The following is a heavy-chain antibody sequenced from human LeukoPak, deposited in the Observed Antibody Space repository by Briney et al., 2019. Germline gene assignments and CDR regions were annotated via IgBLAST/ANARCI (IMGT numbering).Heavy chain of an antibody. CDR3: ARGRSYYGSGSYWFDY. CDR2: IYYSGST. Sequence: SETLSLTCTVSGGSISSYYWSWIRQPPGKGLEWIGYIYYSGSTNYNPSLKSRVTISVDTSKNQFSLKLSSVTAADTAVYYCARGRSYYGSGSYWFDYWGQGTLVTVSS. V-gene: IGHV4-59*12. D-gene: IGHD3-10*01. CDR1: GGSISSYY. J-gene: IGHJ4*02.